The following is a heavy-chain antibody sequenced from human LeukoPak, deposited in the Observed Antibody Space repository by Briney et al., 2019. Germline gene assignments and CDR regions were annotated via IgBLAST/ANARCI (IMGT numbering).Heavy chain of an antibody. D-gene: IGHD2-15*01. V-gene: IGHV3-30*04. Sequence: GGSLRLSCAASGFTFSSYVMHWVRQAPGKGLEWVAIISYDGSNEYYADSVKGRFTISRDNSKNTLYLQMNSLRAADTAVYYCARDRDRGIDYWGQGTLVTVSS. CDR2: ISYDGSNE. CDR3: ARDRDRGIDY. J-gene: IGHJ4*02. CDR1: GFTFSSYV.